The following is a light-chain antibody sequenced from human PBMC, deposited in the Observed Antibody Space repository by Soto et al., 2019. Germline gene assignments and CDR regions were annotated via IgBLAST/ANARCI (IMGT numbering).Light chain of an antibody. Sequence: QSALTQPPSASGSPGQSVTISCTGTRSDIGDYNYVSWFQHHPGKAPKLLIYDVTKRPSGVPDRFSGSKSGNTASLTVSGLQAEDESDYYCSSYGGNNNVIFGGGTKLTVL. J-gene: IGLJ2*01. CDR1: RSDIGDYNY. CDR3: SSYGGNNNVI. CDR2: DVT. V-gene: IGLV2-8*01.